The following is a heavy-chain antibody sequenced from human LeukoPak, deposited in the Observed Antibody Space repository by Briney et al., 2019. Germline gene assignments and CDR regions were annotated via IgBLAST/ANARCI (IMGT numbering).Heavy chain of an antibody. CDR3: ARDRPTMMVRGVIITRFDP. CDR1: GYIFTSYN. CDR2: ISTSGGST. D-gene: IGHD3-10*01. J-gene: IGHJ5*02. Sequence: GASVKVSCKASGYIFTSYNMYWVRQAPRQGLEWMGIISTSGGSTNYAQKLQGRVTMTTDTSTSTACMELRSLRSDDTAVYYCARDRPTMMVRGVIITRFDPWGQGTLVTVSS. V-gene: IGHV1-46*01.